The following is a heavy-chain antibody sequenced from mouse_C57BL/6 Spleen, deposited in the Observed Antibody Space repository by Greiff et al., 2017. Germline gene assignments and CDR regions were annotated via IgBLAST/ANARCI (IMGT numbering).Heavy chain of an antibody. CDR2: IDPETGGT. Sequence: QVQLKQSGAELVRPGASVTLSCKASGYTFTDYEMHWVKQTPVHGLEWIGAIDPETGGTAYNQKFKGKAILTADKSSSTAYMELRSLTSEDSAVYYCTRGHYGSSYVGYYFDYWGQGTTLTVSS. D-gene: IGHD1-1*01. J-gene: IGHJ2*01. V-gene: IGHV1-15*01. CDR1: GYTFTDYE. CDR3: TRGHYGSSYVGYYFDY.